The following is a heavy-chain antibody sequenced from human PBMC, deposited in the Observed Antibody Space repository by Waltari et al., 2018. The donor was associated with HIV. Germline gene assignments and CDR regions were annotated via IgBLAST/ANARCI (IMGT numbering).Heavy chain of an antibody. CDR3: SIGPRLRIFRGVTFFSSGLDV. CDR1: AASFTGYY. Sequence: QVQLDQRGAGLLKPSEPLSGTRLVSAASFTGYYWTWIRQSPDKGLEWIGEIDHTGGANINPSLRRRVTISLDTSRSHFALKMNPVTAADTAIYFCSIGPRLRIFRGVTFFSSGLDVWGRGTSVTVSS. V-gene: IGHV4-34*01. J-gene: IGHJ6*01. CDR2: IDHTGGA. D-gene: IGHD2-21*02.